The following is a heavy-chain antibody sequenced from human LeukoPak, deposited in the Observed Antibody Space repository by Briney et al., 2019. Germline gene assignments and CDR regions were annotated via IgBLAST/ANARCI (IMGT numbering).Heavy chain of an antibody. CDR1: GYSFTSYW. Sequence: GESLKISCKGSGYSFTSYWIGWVRQMPGKGLEWMGIIYPGDSDTRYSPSFQGQVTISADKSINTAYLQWSSLKASDTAMYYCARHHYYGSGAHPYYGMDVWGQGTTVTVSS. J-gene: IGHJ6*02. D-gene: IGHD3-10*01. V-gene: IGHV5-51*01. CDR3: ARHHYYGSGAHPYYGMDV. CDR2: IYPGDSDT.